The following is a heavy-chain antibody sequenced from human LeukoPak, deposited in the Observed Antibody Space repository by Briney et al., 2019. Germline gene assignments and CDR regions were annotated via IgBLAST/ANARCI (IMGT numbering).Heavy chain of an antibody. CDR2: ISAYNVNT. D-gene: IGHD3-9*01. CDR3: ARAGRYFDWLPFLCDY. J-gene: IGHJ4*02. Sequence: ASVNVSCKASGYTFTSYGISWVRQAPGQGFEWMGWISAYNVNTNHAQKLQGRVSMTTDTSTSTAYMELRSLRSDDTAVYYCARAGRYFDWLPFLCDYWGQGTLVTVSS. CDR1: GYTFTSYG. V-gene: IGHV1-18*01.